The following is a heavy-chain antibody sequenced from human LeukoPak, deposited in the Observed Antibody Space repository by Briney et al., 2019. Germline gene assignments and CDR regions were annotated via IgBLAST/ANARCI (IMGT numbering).Heavy chain of an antibody. D-gene: IGHD3-16*01. CDR1: GFIFSNYA. Sequence: GGSLRLSCAASGFIFSNYAMTWVRQAPGKGLEWVSYGGSGGSTYYADSVKGRFTVSRDNSKSTLYLQMNSLTAEDTAVYYCAKDSPRGMITFGGGYYFDYWGQGTLVTVSS. CDR2: GGSGGST. J-gene: IGHJ4*02. CDR3: AKDSPRGMITFGGGYYFDY. V-gene: IGHV3-23*01.